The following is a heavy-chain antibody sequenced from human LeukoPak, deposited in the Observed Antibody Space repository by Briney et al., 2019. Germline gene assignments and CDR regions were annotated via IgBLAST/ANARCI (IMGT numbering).Heavy chain of an antibody. Sequence: ASVKVSCKASGYTFTNYGISWVRQAPGQGLEWMGWISAYNGNTNYAQKLQGRVTMTTDTSTSTAYMELRSLRSDDTAVYYCARAYSGPDYYYYYGMDVWGQGTTVTVSS. CDR3: ARAYSGPDYYYYYGMDV. CDR1: GYTFTNYG. J-gene: IGHJ6*02. CDR2: ISAYNGNT. V-gene: IGHV1-18*01. D-gene: IGHD2-15*01.